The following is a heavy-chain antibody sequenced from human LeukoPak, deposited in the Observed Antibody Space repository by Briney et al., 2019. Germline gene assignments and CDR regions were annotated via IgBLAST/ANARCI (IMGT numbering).Heavy chain of an antibody. CDR2: IYYSGST. Sequence: PSQTLSLTCTVSGGSISSGDYYWSWIRQPPGKGLEWIGYIYYSGSTYYNPSLKSRVTISVDTSKNQFSLKLSSVTAADTAVYYCARGVPDDYVWGSYPVSPYFDYWGQGTLVTVSS. D-gene: IGHD3-16*02. CDR1: GGSISSGDYY. V-gene: IGHV4-30-4*01. CDR3: ARGVPDDYVWGSYPVSPYFDY. J-gene: IGHJ4*02.